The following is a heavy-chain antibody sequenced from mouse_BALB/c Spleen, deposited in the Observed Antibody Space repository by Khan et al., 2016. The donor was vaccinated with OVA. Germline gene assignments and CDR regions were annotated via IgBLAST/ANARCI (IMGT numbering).Heavy chain of an antibody. CDR2: IIYTGYT. J-gene: IGHJ3*01. Sequence: EVQLQESGPSLVKPSQTLSLTCSVAGDSLTTGYWNWIRKFPGHKLEYMGYIIYTGYTYYNQSLNSRISISRHTSNNQYYLELNSVTDEHTATYYCALSTYSYAFVYWGQGTLVTVSA. D-gene: IGHD1-1*01. CDR3: ALSTYSYAFVY. V-gene: IGHV3-8*02. CDR1: GDSLTTGY.